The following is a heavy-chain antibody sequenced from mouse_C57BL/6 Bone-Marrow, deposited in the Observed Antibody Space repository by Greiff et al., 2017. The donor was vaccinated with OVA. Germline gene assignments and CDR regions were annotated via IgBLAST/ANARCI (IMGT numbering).Heavy chain of an antibody. J-gene: IGHJ2*01. CDR3: ARSGATVVATDY. Sequence: QVQLQQPGAELVMPGASVKLSCKASGYTFTSYWMHWVKQRPGQGLEWIGEIDPSDSYTNYNQKFKGKSTLTVDKSSSTAYMQLSSLTSEDSAVYYCARSGATVVATDYWGKGTTLTVSS. CDR2: IDPSDSYT. CDR1: GYTFTSYW. V-gene: IGHV1-69*01. D-gene: IGHD1-1*01.